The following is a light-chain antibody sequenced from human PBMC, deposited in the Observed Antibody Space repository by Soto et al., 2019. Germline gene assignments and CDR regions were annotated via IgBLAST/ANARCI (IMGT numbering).Light chain of an antibody. CDR3: QQYGNSPPLT. CDR1: QSVSSY. V-gene: IGKV3-11*01. CDR2: DAS. J-gene: IGKJ4*01. Sequence: EIVLTQSPATLSLSPGERATLSCRASQSVSSYLAWYQQKPGQAPRLLIYDASNRATGIPARFSGSGSGTDFTLTISRLEPEDFALYYCQQYGNSPPLTFGGGNKVDI.